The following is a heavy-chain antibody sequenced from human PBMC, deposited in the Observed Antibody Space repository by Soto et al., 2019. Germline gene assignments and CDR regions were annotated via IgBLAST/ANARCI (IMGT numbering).Heavy chain of an antibody. J-gene: IGHJ3*02. V-gene: IGHV3-9*01. D-gene: IGHD3-3*01. CDR2: ISWNSGSI. Sequence: GGSLRLSCAASVLTFDDYAMHWVRQAPGKGLEWVSGISWNSGSIGYADSVKGRFTISRDNAKNSLYLQMNSLRAEDTAVYYSAKPHTTGPDFWSGYFDAFDIWGQGTMVNVSS. CDR3: AKPHTTGPDFWSGYFDAFDI. CDR1: VLTFDDYA.